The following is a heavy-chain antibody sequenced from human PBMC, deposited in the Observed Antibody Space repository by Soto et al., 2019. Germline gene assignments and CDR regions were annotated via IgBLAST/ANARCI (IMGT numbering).Heavy chain of an antibody. CDR3: ARDLDAYNSTGY. D-gene: IGHD1-1*01. Sequence: GASVKVSCKASGYIFTSLAMHWVRQAPGQRLEWMGWINPGNGNTKYSQSFQGRVTITRDTSASTAYMELSSLRSEDTAVYFCARDLDAYNSTGYWGQGTLVTVS. CDR1: GYIFTSLA. J-gene: IGHJ4*02. CDR2: INPGNGNT. V-gene: IGHV1-3*01.